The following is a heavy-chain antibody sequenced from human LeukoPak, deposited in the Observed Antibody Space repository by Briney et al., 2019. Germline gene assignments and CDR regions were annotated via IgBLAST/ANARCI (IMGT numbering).Heavy chain of an antibody. V-gene: IGHV3-64*04. D-gene: IGHD4-23*01. CDR1: GFTFSSYA. Sequence: GGSLRLSCSASGFTFSSYAMHWVRQAPGKGLEYVSAISSNGGSTYYADSVKGRFTISRDNSKNTLYLQMNSLRAEDTAVYFCAKDNTHGGNSVERASYALDVWGQGTRVTVSS. CDR2: ISSNGGST. J-gene: IGHJ6*02. CDR3: AKDNTHGGNSVERASYALDV.